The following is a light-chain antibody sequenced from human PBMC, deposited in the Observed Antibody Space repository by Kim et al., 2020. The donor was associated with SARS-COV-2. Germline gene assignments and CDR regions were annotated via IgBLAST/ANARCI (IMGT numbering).Light chain of an antibody. Sequence: ASVGDRGTITCRGGRDSSNYLAWCQQKQARAPKLLIYDEAALQAGVPSRFSSSRSGTALTPTVTSLQPEDVAAYYCRKCDSTHWMFGQGTKVDIK. CDR2: DEA. CDR1: RDSSNY. J-gene: IGKJ1*01. CDR3: RKCDSTHWM. V-gene: IGKV1-27*01.